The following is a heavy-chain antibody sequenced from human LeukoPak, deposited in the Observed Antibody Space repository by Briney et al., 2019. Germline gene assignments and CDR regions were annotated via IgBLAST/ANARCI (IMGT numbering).Heavy chain of an antibody. CDR1: GFTFDDYA. J-gene: IGHJ6*03. Sequence: AGRSLRLSCAASGFTFDDYAMHWVRQAPGKGLEWVSGITWNSDNIEYADSVKGRFTISRDNAKNSLYLQMNSLRAEDMALYYCAKGGGGRLIYYYYMDVWGKGTTVTVSS. CDR3: AKGGGGRLIYYYYMDV. V-gene: IGHV3-9*03. D-gene: IGHD3-16*01. CDR2: ITWNSDNI.